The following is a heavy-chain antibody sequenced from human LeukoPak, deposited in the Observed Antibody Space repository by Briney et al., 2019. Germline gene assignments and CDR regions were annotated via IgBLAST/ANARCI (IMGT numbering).Heavy chain of an antibody. CDR1: GGTFSSYA. D-gene: IGHD6-19*01. Sequence: ASVKVSCKASGGTFSSYAISWVRQAPGQGLEWMGWMNPNSGNTGYAQKFQGRVTMTRNTSISTAYMELSSLRSEDTAVYYCARSMYSSGWYGYWGQGTLVTVSS. V-gene: IGHV1-8*02. CDR2: MNPNSGNT. CDR3: ARSMYSSGWYGY. J-gene: IGHJ4*02.